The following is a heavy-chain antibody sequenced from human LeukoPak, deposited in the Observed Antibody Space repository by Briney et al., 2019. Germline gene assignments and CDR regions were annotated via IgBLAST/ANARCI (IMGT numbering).Heavy chain of an antibody. CDR3: ARQVGYCSGGGCYFDF. CDR1: GFAFSDYY. CDR2: ISRSGDYT. J-gene: IGHJ4*02. Sequence: GGSLRLSCAASGFAFSDYYMSWIRQAPGKGLEWVSYISRSGDYTNYADSVRGRFTISRDNSKNTIYLQMDSLRVEDTAVYHCARQVGYCSGGGCYFDFWGPGTLVTVSS. V-gene: IGHV3-11*03. D-gene: IGHD2-15*01.